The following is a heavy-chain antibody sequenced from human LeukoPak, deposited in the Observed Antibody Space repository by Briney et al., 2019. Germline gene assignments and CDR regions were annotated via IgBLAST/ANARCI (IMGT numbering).Heavy chain of an antibody. CDR1: GGSISSYY. CDR3: ARAFSGGATDY. D-gene: IGHD1-26*01. Sequence: KASETLSLTCAVSGGSISSYYWSWIRQPPGKGLEWIGYIYYSGSTNYNPSLKSRVTISVDTSKNQFSLKLSSVTAADTAVYYCARAFSGGATDYWGQGTLVTVSS. J-gene: IGHJ4*02. V-gene: IGHV4-59*01. CDR2: IYYSGST.